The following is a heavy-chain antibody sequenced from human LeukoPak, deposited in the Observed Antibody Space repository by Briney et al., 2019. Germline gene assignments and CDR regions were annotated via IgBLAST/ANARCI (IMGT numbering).Heavy chain of an antibody. CDR3: ARGLPDGGSSFDY. V-gene: IGHV4-59*01. D-gene: IGHD4-23*01. CDR1: GGSISSYY. CDR2: IYYSGST. J-gene: IGHJ4*02. Sequence: PSQTLSLTCAVSGGSISSYYWSWIRQPPGKGLEWIGYIYYSGSTNYNPSLKSRVTISVDTSKNQFSLKLSSVTAADTAVYYCARGLPDGGSSFDYWGQGTLVTVSS.